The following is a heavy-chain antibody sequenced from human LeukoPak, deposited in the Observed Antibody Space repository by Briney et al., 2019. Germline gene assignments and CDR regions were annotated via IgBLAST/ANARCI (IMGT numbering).Heavy chain of an antibody. CDR1: GYTFTGYY. CDR2: INSYSGGA. J-gene: IGHJ6*02. CDR3: ARDFLGRINGGANYFGMGV. V-gene: IGHV1-2*02. D-gene: IGHD4/OR15-4a*01. Sequence: ASVKVSCEASGYTFTGYYMHWVRQAPGQGPEWMGCINSYSGGAHYAQKFRDRVTMTRDTSINTAYMDLSSLRSDDTAVYYCARDFLGRINGGANYFGMGVWGQGTTVIVSS.